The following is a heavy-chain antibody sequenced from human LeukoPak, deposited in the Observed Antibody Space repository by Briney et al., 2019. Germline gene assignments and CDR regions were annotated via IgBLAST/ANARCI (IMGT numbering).Heavy chain of an antibody. D-gene: IGHD3-22*01. CDR1: GGSISSYY. J-gene: IGHJ4*02. Sequence: PSETLSLTCTVSGGSISSYYWSWIRQPPGKGLEWVGYIYYSGSTNYNPSLKSRVTMSVDTSKNQFSLKLSSVTAADTAVYYCAREDYYDSSRVDYWGQGTLVTVSS. V-gene: IGHV4-59*12. CDR2: IYYSGST. CDR3: AREDYYDSSRVDY.